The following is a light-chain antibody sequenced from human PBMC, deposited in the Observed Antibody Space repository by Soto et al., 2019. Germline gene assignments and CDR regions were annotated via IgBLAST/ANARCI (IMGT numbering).Light chain of an antibody. CDR1: QGLSDS. CDR2: VTS. V-gene: IGKV1-12*01. Sequence: DIQMTQSPSSVSASVGDRVTITCRATQGLSDSLAWYQQKPGKDPKLLIAVTSRLQSGVPSRFSGSASGTDFTLTIDRLQPEDLATYYCQQGHNWPLTFGQGTRLEIK. CDR3: QQGHNWPLT. J-gene: IGKJ5*01.